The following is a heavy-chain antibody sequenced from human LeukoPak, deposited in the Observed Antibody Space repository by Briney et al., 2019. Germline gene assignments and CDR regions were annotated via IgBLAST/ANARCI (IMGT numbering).Heavy chain of an antibody. J-gene: IGHJ4*02. Sequence: PGGSLRLSCAASGFTVSSSYMSWVRQAPGKGLEWVSVIYSGGTTSYGDSVKGRFTISRDNSKNTLYLQMNSLRAEDTAVYYCAGGDFYYGSGSYYSFDYWGQGTLVTVSS. CDR2: IYSGGTT. CDR3: AGGDFYYGSGSYYSFDY. CDR1: GFTVSSSY. D-gene: IGHD3-10*01. V-gene: IGHV3-53*01.